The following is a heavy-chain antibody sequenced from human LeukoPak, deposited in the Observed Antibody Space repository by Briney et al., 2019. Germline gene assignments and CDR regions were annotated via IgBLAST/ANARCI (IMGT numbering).Heavy chain of an antibody. CDR1: GYTFTSYY. V-gene: IGHV1-46*01. D-gene: IGHD3-10*01. Sequence: ASVKVSCKASGYTFTSYYMHWVRQAPGQGLEWMGIINPSGGSTTYAQKFQGRVTMTRDTSTSTVYMELSSLRSEDTAGYYCARVQYYYGSGSYGFFDSWGQGTLVTVSS. CDR2: INPSGGST. CDR3: ARVQYYYGSGSYGFFDS. J-gene: IGHJ4*02.